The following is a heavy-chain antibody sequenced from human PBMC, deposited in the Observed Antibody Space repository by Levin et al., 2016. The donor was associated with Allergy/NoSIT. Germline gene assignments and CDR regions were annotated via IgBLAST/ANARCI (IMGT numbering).Heavy chain of an antibody. CDR3: VRGGRQQLAPPSFFDY. V-gene: IGHV3-33*01. CDR2: IWSDGSSE. D-gene: IGHD6-13*01. Sequence: GGSLRLSCAASGITFTRSGMHWVRQAPGKGLEWVAFIWSDGSSEYYADSVKGRFTISRNNAKKSLFLQMESLRAGDTAVYYCVRGGRQQLAPPSFFDYWGQGILVTVSS. J-gene: IGHJ4*02. CDR1: GITFTRSG.